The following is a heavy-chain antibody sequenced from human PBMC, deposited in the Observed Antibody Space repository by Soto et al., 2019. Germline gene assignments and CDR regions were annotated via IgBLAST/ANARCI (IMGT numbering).Heavy chain of an antibody. CDR2: IKQDGSEK. CDR3: ARAPEWELPRGFIDY. D-gene: IGHD1-26*01. Sequence: PXXSLSLSCAASGFTFSTYAMTWVLQVPGKGLEWVANIKQDGSEKYHVDSVKGRFTISRDNAKSSLFLQMNSLRAEDTAIYYCARAPEWELPRGFIDYWGQGTLVTVSS. V-gene: IGHV3-7*04. J-gene: IGHJ4*02. CDR1: GFTFSTYA.